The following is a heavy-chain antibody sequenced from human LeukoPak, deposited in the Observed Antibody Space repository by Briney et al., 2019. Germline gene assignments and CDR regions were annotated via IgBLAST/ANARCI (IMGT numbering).Heavy chain of an antibody. CDR3: ARHTRPPPYTSAWFIDY. CDR1: VFTLSPYG. CDR2: IWFDGTNK. Sequence: GRSLRLSCTTSVFTLSPYGIHWVRQAPGKGLEWVAVIWFDGTNKYYADSVKGRFTISRDNSKNTLYLQMSSLRAEDTAVYYCARHTRPPPYTSAWFIDYWGQGTLVTVSS. V-gene: IGHV3-33*01. J-gene: IGHJ4*02. D-gene: IGHD6-19*01.